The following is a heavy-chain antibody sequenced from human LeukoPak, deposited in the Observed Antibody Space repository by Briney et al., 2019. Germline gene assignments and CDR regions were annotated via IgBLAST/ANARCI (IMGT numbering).Heavy chain of an antibody. Sequence: QTLSLTSAISGDTLSSNSAAWNWIRQPPSRGLEWLGRTYYRSKWYNDYAVSVKSRITINPDTFKNQFALQLNSVTPEDTAVYYCARGQIYYYMDVWGKGTTVTVSS. V-gene: IGHV6-1*01. CDR2: TYYRSKWYN. CDR1: GDTLSSNSAA. CDR3: ARGQIYYYMDV. J-gene: IGHJ6*03.